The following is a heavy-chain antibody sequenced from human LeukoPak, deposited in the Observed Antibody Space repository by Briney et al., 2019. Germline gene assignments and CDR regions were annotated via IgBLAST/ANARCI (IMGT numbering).Heavy chain of an antibody. V-gene: IGHV3-23*01. CDR1: GFTFRSYA. CDR2: ISGSGGST. D-gene: IGHD2-15*01. Sequence: GGSLRLSCAASGFTFRSYAMSWVRQAPGRGLEWVSAISGSGGSTSYADSVNGRFTISRDNSKNTLYLQMNSLRAEDTAVYYCAKIPRTYCSGGSCYPDYWGQGTLVTVSS. CDR3: AKIPRTYCSGGSCYPDY. J-gene: IGHJ4*02.